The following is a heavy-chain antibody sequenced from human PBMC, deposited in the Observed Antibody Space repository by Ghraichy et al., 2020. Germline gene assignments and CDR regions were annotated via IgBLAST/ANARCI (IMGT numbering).Heavy chain of an antibody. Sequence: GGSLRLSCAASGFTFSIYAMYWVRQAPGKGLEWVSVIGGIDLTTDYADSVKGRFTISRDNSKNTLYLQMNSLRAEDTAMYYCAKKEGSNASGNSRFDPWGQGTLVTVSS. CDR2: IGGIDLTT. J-gene: IGHJ5*02. CDR1: GFTFSIYA. CDR3: AKKEGSNASGNSRFDP. V-gene: IGHV3-23*01. D-gene: IGHD3-16*01.